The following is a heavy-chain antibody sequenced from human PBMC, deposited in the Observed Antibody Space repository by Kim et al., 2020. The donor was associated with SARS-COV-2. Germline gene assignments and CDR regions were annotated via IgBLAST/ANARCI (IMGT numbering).Heavy chain of an antibody. D-gene: IGHD2-21*02. Sequence: GGSLRLSCAASGFTFSDYYMSWIRQAPGKGLEWVSYISSSSSYTNYADSVKGRFTISRDNAKNSLYLQMNSLRAEDTAVYYCARTGDSVVLPSMRQYYFDYWGQGTLVTVSS. V-gene: IGHV3-11*06. CDR2: ISSSSSYT. CDR3: ARTGDSVVLPSMRQYYFDY. J-gene: IGHJ4*02. CDR1: GFTFSDYY.